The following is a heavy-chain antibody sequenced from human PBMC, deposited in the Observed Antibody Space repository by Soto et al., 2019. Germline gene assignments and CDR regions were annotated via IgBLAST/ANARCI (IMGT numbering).Heavy chain of an antibody. CDR1: GGSISGYY. CDR3: AKVRGYASGWRYFDY. CDR2: IFHSGST. D-gene: IGHD5-18*01. J-gene: IGHJ4*02. Sequence: PSETLSLTCTVSGGSISGYYWSWIRQAPGKGLQWIGYIFHSGSTSYNPSLRSRVTISVDTSKNQFSLKVNAVTAADTAVYYCAKVRGYASGWRYFDYWGQGTLVTVSS. V-gene: IGHV4-59*01.